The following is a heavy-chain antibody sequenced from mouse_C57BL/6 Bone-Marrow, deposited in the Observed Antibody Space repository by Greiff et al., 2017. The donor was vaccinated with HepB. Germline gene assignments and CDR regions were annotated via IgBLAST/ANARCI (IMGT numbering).Heavy chain of an antibody. J-gene: IGHJ3*01. CDR2: ISDGGSYT. D-gene: IGHD3-2*02. CDR3: ARDGSQATRFAY. CDR1: GFTFSSYA. V-gene: IGHV5-4*01. Sequence: EVKVVESGGGLVKPGGSLKLSCAASGFTFSSYAMSWVRQTPEKRLEWVATISDGGSYTYYPDNVKGRFTISRDNAKNNLYLQMSHLKSEDTAMYYCARDGSQATRFAYWGQGTLVTVSA.